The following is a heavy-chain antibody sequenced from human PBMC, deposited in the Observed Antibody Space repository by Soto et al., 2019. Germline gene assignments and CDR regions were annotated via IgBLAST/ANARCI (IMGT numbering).Heavy chain of an antibody. CDR2: IGSGGDT. D-gene: IGHD3-9*01. V-gene: IGHV3-13*01. Sequence: EVQLVECEGGLVQPGGSLRLSCAASGFTLSSYDIHWVRQATGEGLAWVSGIGSGGDTHYADSVKGRFIISREDGKNSLYLQMNNLRVGDTAVYYCTRKTPPTGMEVWGQGATVTVSS. CDR3: TRKTPPTGMEV. J-gene: IGHJ6*02. CDR1: GFTLSSYD.